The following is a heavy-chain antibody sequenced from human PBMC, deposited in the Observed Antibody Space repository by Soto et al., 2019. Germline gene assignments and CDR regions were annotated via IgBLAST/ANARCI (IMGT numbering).Heavy chain of an antibody. CDR1: GGSISSYY. Sequence: TSETLSLTCTVSGGSISSYYWSWIRQPPGKGLEWIGYIYYSGSTNYNPPLKSRVTISVDTSKNQFSLKLSSVTAADTAVYYCARTLYSYGPRFDYWGQGTLVTVSS. CDR3: ARTLYSYGPRFDY. D-gene: IGHD5-18*01. CDR2: IYYSGST. V-gene: IGHV4-59*01. J-gene: IGHJ4*02.